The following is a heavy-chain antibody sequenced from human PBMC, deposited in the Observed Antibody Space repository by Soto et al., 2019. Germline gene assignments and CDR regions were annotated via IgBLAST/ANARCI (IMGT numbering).Heavy chain of an antibody. CDR2: VYYSGST. CDR1: GGSVRSSSYY. D-gene: IGHD3-9*01. J-gene: IGHJ4*02. Sequence: SEALSLTCTVSGGSVRSSSYYWGWVRQPPGKGLEWIGSVYYSGSTYYNPSLESRVTISVDKSKNQFSLKLMSLSAADTAVYYCGRLEGLATISYYFDYWGQGALVTVSS. V-gene: IGHV4-39*01. CDR3: GRLEGLATISYYFDY.